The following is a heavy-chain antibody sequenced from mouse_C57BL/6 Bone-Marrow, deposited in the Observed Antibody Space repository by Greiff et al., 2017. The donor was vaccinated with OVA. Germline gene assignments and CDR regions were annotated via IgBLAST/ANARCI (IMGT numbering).Heavy chain of an antibody. V-gene: IGHV14-4*01. CDR2: IDPENGDT. Sequence: VQLQQSGAELVRPGASVKLSCTASGFNIKDDYMHWVKQRPEQGLAWIGWIDPENGDTEYASKFQGKATITADTASNTAYLQLSSLTSEDTAVYDCTRPYGSSDWYFDVWGTGTTVTVSS. J-gene: IGHJ1*03. CDR1: GFNIKDDY. CDR3: TRPYGSSDWYFDV. D-gene: IGHD1-1*01.